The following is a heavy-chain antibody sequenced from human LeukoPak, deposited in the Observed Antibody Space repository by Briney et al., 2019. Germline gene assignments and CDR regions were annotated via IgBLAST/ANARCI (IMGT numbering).Heavy chain of an antibody. CDR1: GYTFTSYG. D-gene: IGHD3-10*01. CDR3: ARIPAWLGAFGYFDL. J-gene: IGHJ2*01. Sequence: ASVKVSCTASGYTFTSYGISWVRQAPGQGLEWMGWISAYNGNTNYAQKLQGRVTMTTDTSTSTAYMELRSLRSDDTAVYYCARIPAWLGAFGYFDLWGRGTLLTVSS. V-gene: IGHV1-18*01. CDR2: ISAYNGNT.